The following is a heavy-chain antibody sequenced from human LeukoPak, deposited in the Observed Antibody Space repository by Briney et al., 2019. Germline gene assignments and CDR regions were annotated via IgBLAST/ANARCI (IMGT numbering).Heavy chain of an antibody. J-gene: IGHJ4*02. CDR3: AKVTSYYYGSGTDWDY. CDR1: GFTFSSYA. V-gene: IGHV3-23*01. Sequence: GGSLRLSCAASGFTFSSYAMSWVRQAPGKGLEWVSAISGSGGSTYYADSVKGRFTISRDNSKNTLYLQMNSLRAEDTAVYYCAKVTSYYYGSGTDWDYWGQGTLVTVSS. CDR2: ISGSGGST. D-gene: IGHD3-10*01.